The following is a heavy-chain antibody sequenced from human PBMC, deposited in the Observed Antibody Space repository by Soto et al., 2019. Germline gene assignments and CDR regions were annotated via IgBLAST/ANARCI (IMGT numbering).Heavy chain of an antibody. CDR2: ISSSSSYI. CDR1: GFTFSSYS. J-gene: IGHJ6*02. Sequence: EVQLVESGGGLVKPGGSLRLSCAASGFTFSSYSMNWVRQAPGKGLEWVSSISSSSSYIYYADSVKGRFTISRDKAKNSLYLQMNSLRAEDTAVYYCARDSPRGYGMDVWGQGTTVTVSS. V-gene: IGHV3-21*01. CDR3: ARDSPRGYGMDV.